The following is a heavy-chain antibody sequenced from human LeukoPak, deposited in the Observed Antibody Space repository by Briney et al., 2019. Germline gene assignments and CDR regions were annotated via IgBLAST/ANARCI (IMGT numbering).Heavy chain of an antibody. Sequence: GGSLRLSCAASGLTFSSYAMSWVRQAPGKGQEWVSAISGSGGSTYYADSVKGRFTISRDNSKNTLYLQMNSLRAEDTAVYYCAKDADGELLVDYWGQGTLVTVSS. CDR2: ISGSGGST. V-gene: IGHV3-23*01. CDR1: GLTFSSYA. D-gene: IGHD3-10*01. CDR3: AKDADGELLVDY. J-gene: IGHJ4*02.